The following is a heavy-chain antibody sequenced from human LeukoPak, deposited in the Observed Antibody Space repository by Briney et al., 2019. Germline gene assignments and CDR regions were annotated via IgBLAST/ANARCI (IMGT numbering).Heavy chain of an antibody. D-gene: IGHD3-9*01. J-gene: IGHJ4*02. Sequence: SVKVSCKASGGTFSSYAISWVRQAPGQGLEWVGRIIPIFGTANYAQKFQGRVTITTDESTSTAYMELSSLRSEDTAVYYRATQSPNYDILTGYYLRGTFDYWGQGTLVTVSS. CDR1: GGTFSSYA. V-gene: IGHV1-69*05. CDR2: IIPIFGTA. CDR3: ATQSPNYDILTGYYLRGTFDY.